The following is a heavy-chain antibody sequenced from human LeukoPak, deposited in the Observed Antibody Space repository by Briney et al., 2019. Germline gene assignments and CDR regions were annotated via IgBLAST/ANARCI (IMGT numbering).Heavy chain of an antibody. CDR1: GYTFTSYG. D-gene: IGHD2-2*01. CDR3: ARDGCSSTSCYSYYYYGMDV. Sequence: ASVNVSCKASGYTFTSYGISWVRQAPGQGLEWMGWISAYNGNTNYAQKLQGRVTMTTDTSTSTAYMELRSLRSDDTAVYYCARDGCSSTSCYSYYYYGMDVWGQGATVTVSS. J-gene: IGHJ6*02. CDR2: ISAYNGNT. V-gene: IGHV1-18*01.